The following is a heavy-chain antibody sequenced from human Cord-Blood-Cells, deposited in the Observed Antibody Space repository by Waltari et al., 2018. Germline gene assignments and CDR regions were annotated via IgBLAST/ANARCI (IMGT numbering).Heavy chain of an antibody. CDR2: INHSGST. Sequence: QVQLQQRGAGLLKPSETLSLTCAVYGGSFSGYYWSSIRQPPGKGLEWIGEINHSGSTNYNPSLKSRVTISVDTSKNQFSLKLSSVTAADTAVYYCARSSSSDAFDIWGQGTMVTVSS. J-gene: IGHJ3*02. CDR3: ARSSSSDAFDI. CDR1: GGSFSGYY. D-gene: IGHD6-13*01. V-gene: IGHV4-34*01.